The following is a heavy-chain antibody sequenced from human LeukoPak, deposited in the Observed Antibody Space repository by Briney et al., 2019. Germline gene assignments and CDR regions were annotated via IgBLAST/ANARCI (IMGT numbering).Heavy chain of an antibody. CDR1: GYTFTSYG. J-gene: IGHJ4*02. V-gene: IGHV1-18*01. Sequence: GASVKVSCKASGYTFTSYGISWVRQAPGQGLEWMGWISAYSGNTNYAQKLQGRVTMTTDTSTSTAYMELRSMRSDDTAVYYRARDQGLLWFGELLQSFDYWGQGTLVTVSS. D-gene: IGHD3-10*01. CDR2: ISAYSGNT. CDR3: ARDQGLLWFGELLQSFDY.